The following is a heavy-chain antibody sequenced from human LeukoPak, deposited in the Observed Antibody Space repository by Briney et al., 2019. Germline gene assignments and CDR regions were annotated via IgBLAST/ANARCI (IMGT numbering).Heavy chain of an antibody. CDR2: ISSSGSTI. J-gene: IGHJ5*02. D-gene: IGHD3-3*01. CDR1: GFTFSDYY. Sequence: GGSLRLSCAASGFTFSDYYMSWIRQAPGKGLEWVSYISSSGSTIYYADSVKGRFTISRDNAKNSLYLQMNSLRAEDTAVYYCARETSATIFGVVTNWFDPWGQGTLVTVSS. CDR3: ARETSATIFGVVTNWFDP. V-gene: IGHV3-11*04.